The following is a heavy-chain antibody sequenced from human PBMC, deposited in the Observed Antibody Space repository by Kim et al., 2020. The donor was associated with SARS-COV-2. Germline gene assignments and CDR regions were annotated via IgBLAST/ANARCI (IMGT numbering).Heavy chain of an antibody. Sequence: GGSLRLSCAASGFTISSYSMNWVRQAPGKGLEWVSYISSSSSTIYYADSVKGRFTISRDNAKNSLYLQMNSLRDEDTAVYYCARDPPYYYDSSGYFGYWGQGTLVTVSS. D-gene: IGHD3-22*01. CDR3: ARDPPYYYDSSGYFGY. V-gene: IGHV3-48*02. CDR1: GFTISSYS. J-gene: IGHJ4*02. CDR2: ISSSSSTI.